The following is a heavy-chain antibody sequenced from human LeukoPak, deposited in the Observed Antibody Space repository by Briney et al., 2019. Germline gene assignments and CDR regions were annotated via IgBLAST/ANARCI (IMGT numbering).Heavy chain of an antibody. CDR1: GFTLSSYW. Sequence: GGSLRLSFAASGFTLSSYWMHWVRHAPGKGLVWVSRINSDGSSTSYADSVKGRFTISRDNAKNTLYLQMNSLRAEDTAVYYCATPRGSGSYLAFDYWGQGTLVTVSS. J-gene: IGHJ4*02. CDR3: ATPRGSGSYLAFDY. V-gene: IGHV3-74*01. D-gene: IGHD1-26*01. CDR2: INSDGSST.